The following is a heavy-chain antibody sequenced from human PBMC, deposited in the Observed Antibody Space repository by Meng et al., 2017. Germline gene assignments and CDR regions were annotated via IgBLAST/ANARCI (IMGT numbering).Heavy chain of an antibody. J-gene: IGHJ4*02. Sequence: VQRKHPVPGLMRPRKTLQPPCSISGDTVASDSAAWNWLRQSPSRGLAWLGRTYYRSKCYNDFAVSVKSRIIINPDTSKIHFSPQLNSVTPEDTAVYSCASVWSMFQTWGQGTLVTVSS. CDR3: ASVWSMFQT. V-gene: IGHV6-1*01. CDR1: GDTVASDSAA. CDR2: TYYRSKCYN. D-gene: IGHD3-10*02.